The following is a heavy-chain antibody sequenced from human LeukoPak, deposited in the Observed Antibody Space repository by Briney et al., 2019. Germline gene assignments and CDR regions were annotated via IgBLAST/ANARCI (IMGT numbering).Heavy chain of an antibody. D-gene: IGHD6-19*01. J-gene: IGHJ4*02. V-gene: IGHV4-4*07. CDR1: GGSISSYY. CDR3: ARDKYSSGWYVPSVYFDY. CDR2: IYTSGST. Sequence: SETLSLTCTVSGGSISSYYWSWIRQPAGKGLEWIGRIYTSGSTNYNPSLKSRVTMSVDTSKNQFSLKLSSVTAADTAVYYCARDKYSSGWYVPSVYFDYWGQGTLVTVSS.